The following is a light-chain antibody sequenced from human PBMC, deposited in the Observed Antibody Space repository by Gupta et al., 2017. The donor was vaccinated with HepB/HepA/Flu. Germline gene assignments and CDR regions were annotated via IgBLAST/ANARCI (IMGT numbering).Light chain of an antibody. V-gene: IGLV2-14*01. J-gene: IGLJ3*02. CDR2: DVS. CDR3: SSYTSSSTEV. Sequence: QSALTQPASVSGSPGQSLTISCTGTSSDVGGYNYVSWYQQHPGKAPKLMIYDVSNRPSGVSNRFSGAKSGNTASLTISGHQAEDEADYYCSSYTSSSTEVFGGGTKLTVL. CDR1: SSDVGGYNY.